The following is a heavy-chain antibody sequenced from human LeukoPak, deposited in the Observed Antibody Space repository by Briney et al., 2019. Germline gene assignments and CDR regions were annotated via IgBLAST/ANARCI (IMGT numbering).Heavy chain of an antibody. CDR2: IRSKAYGETT. Sequence: SGRSLRLSCTASGFTFGDYAMSWVRQAPGKGLEWVGFIRSKAYGETTEYAASVKGRFTISRDDSKSIAYLQMNSLKTEDTAVYYCTRAAVTTFFHAFDIWDQGTMVTVSS. CDR1: GFTFGDYA. V-gene: IGHV3-49*04. D-gene: IGHD4-17*01. J-gene: IGHJ3*02. CDR3: TRAAVTTFFHAFDI.